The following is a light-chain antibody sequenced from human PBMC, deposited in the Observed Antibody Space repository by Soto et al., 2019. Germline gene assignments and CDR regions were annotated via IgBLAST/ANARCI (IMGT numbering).Light chain of an antibody. V-gene: IGKV3-20*01. CDR1: QSVSYSY. CDR3: QQYVTSPLT. Sequence: EIVLTQSPGTLSLSPGERATLSCRASQSVSYSYLAWYQQKPGQAPRLLIYGASSRATGIPDRFSGGGSGTDFTLTISRLEPEDFAVYYCQQYVTSPLTFGGGTKVEIK. CDR2: GAS. J-gene: IGKJ4*01.